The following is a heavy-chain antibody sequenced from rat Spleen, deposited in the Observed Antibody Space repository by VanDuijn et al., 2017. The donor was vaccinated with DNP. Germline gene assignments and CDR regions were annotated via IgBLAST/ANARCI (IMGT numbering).Heavy chain of an antibody. Sequence: EVQLVESGGDLVQPGRSLKLSCTASGFTFSDYAMAWVRQAPTKGLEWVASISSGGGDTYYRDSVKGRFTISRENAKNTHYLQMDSLRSEGTATYHLIILSIDRDYFDYWGQGVRVTVSS. CDR1: GFTFSDYA. CDR2: ISSGGGDT. CDR3: IILSIDRDYFDY. V-gene: IGHV5S13*01. J-gene: IGHJ2*01. D-gene: IGHD4-1*01.